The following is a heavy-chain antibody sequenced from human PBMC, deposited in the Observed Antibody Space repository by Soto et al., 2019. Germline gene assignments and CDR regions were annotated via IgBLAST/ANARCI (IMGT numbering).Heavy chain of an antibody. V-gene: IGHV4-34*01. D-gene: IGHD3-10*01. J-gene: IGHJ5*02. CDR2: INHSGST. CDR3: ARGGEDGMFPNWFDP. Sequence: QVQLQQWGAGLLEPSETLSLICGVYGGSFSGYFWCWIRQPPGKGLEWIGEINHSGSTNDNPSLKSRVTIAVYTSRNQFSLTLSSLAAAVTAVYYCARGGEDGMFPNWFDPWGQGTLVTVSS. CDR1: GGSFSGYF.